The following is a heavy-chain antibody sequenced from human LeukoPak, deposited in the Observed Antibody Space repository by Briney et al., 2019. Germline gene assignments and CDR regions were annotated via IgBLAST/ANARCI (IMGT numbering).Heavy chain of an antibody. V-gene: IGHV4-59*01. J-gene: IGHJ6*03. CDR3: ARGRVSSSTWYSTYYYFFYMDF. D-gene: IGHD4-11*01. Sequence: SETLSLTCTVSDDSITMYYWTWVRQPPGKGLEWIGYVDHTGSTKFNPSLNGRVSISRDTSNNFFSLRLRSVTAADTAVYFCARGRVSSSTWYSTYYYFFYMDFWGKGTTVTVSS. CDR1: DDSITMYY. CDR2: VDHTGST.